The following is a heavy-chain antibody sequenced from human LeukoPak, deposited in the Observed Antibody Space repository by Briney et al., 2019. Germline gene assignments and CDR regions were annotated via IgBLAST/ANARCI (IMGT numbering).Heavy chain of an antibody. J-gene: IGHJ4*02. CDR3: AKSPRGYCSGGSCYSTIDY. CDR2: ISGSGGST. CDR1: GFTFSSYS. Sequence: GGSLRLSCAASGFTFSSYSMNWVRQAPGKGLEWVSAISGSGGSTYYADSVKGRFTISRDNSKNTLYLQMNSLRAEDTAVYYCAKSPRGYCSGGSCYSTIDYWGQGTLVTVSS. D-gene: IGHD2-15*01. V-gene: IGHV3-23*01.